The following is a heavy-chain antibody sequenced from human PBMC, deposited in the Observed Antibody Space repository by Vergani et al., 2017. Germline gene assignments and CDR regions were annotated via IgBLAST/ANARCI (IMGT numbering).Heavy chain of an antibody. CDR1: GFTFSSYS. Sequence: EVQLVESGGGLVQPGGSLRLSCAASGFTFSSYSMNWVRQAPGKGLEWVSSITSSSNYIYYADSVKGRFTISRDNAKNSLYLQMNSLRAEDTAVYYCTTELVYGPRGDYWGQGTLVTVSS. CDR3: TTELVYGPRGDY. D-gene: IGHD2-8*01. V-gene: IGHV3-21*01. J-gene: IGHJ4*02. CDR2: ITSSSNYI.